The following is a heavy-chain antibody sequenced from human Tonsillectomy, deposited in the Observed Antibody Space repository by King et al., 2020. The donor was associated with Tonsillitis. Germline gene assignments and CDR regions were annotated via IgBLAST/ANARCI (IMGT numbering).Heavy chain of an antibody. CDR2: IYYSGST. J-gene: IGHJ3*02. D-gene: IGHD1-26*01. Sequence: VQLQESGPGLVKPSETLSLTCTVSGGSISSYYWSWIRQPPGKGLEWIGYIYYSGSTNYNPSLKSRVTISVDTSKNQFSLKLSSVTAADTAVYYCARVSVGATTADDAFDIWGQGTMVTVSS. V-gene: IGHV4-59*01. CDR1: GGSISSYY. CDR3: ARVSVGATTADDAFDI.